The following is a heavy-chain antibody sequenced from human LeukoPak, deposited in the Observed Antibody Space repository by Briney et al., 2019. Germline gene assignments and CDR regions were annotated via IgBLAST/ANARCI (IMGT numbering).Heavy chain of an antibody. CDR3: ATDPSIAVAFGY. J-gene: IGHJ4*02. Sequence: ASVKVSCKASGGTFSSYAISWVRQAPGQGLEWMGGIIPIFGTANYAQKFQGRVTITADKSTSTAYMELSSLRSEDTAVYYCATDPSIAVAFGYWGQGTLVTVSS. V-gene: IGHV1-69*06. CDR2: IIPIFGTA. CDR1: GGTFSSYA. D-gene: IGHD6-19*01.